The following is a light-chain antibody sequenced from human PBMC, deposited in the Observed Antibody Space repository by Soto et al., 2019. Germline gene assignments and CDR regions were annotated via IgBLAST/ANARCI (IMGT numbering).Light chain of an antibody. Sequence: QSVLTQPASVSGSPGQSITISCTGTSSDVGSHNFVSWYQQRPGKAPKLMIFEVTKRPSGVSSRFSASKSGNTASLTISGVQAEDEADYYCCSYRNTITLFGGGTKVTVL. CDR3: CSYRNTITL. CDR1: SSDVGSHNF. V-gene: IGLV2-23*02. CDR2: EVT. J-gene: IGLJ3*02.